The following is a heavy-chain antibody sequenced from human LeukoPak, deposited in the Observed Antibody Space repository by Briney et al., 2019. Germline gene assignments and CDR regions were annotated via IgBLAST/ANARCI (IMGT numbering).Heavy chain of an antibody. CDR3: ARAYCSSTSCYTEGWFDP. Sequence: SETLSLTCTVSGYSIISGYSWEWIRQPPGKGLEWIGSFHYSGSTYYNPSLMRRVTISGDTSKNQFSLRLSSVTAADTAVYYCARAYCSSTSCYTEGWFDPWGQGTLVTVSS. CDR1: GYSIISGYS. J-gene: IGHJ5*02. CDR2: FHYSGST. D-gene: IGHD2-2*02. V-gene: IGHV4-38-2*02.